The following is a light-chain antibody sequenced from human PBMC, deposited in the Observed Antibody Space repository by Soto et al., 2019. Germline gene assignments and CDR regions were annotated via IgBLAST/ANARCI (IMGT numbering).Light chain of an antibody. V-gene: IGKV1-5*03. Sequence: DIPMTQSPSTLSASVGDRVTITCRASQSISSWLAWYQQKPGKAPILLIYKASSLESGVPSRFSGSGSGTEFTLTISSLQPDDFATYYCQQYNSYWYTFGQGTKLEIK. CDR3: QQYNSYWYT. CDR2: KAS. CDR1: QSISSW. J-gene: IGKJ2*01.